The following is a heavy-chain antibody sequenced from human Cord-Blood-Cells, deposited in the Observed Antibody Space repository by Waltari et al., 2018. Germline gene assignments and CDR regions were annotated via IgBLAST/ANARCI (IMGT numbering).Heavy chain of an antibody. D-gene: IGHD1-26*01. J-gene: IGHJ3*02. CDR3: ARDGRPGRSAFDI. CDR2: IWYDGSNK. CDR1: GFTSSSYG. V-gene: IGHV3-33*01. Sequence: VQLVESGGGVVQPGRSLRLLCAASGFTSSSYGMHWGRQAPGKGLGWVAVIWYDGSNKYYADSVKGRFTISRDNSKNTLYLQMNSLRAEDTAVYYCARDGRPGRSAFDIWGQGTMVTVSS.